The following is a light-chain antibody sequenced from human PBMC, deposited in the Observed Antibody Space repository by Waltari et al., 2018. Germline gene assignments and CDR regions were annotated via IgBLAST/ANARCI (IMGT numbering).Light chain of an antibody. J-gene: IGKJ1*01. CDR1: QSLRIY. V-gene: IGKV3-20*01. CDR3: QHYESLPVT. Sequence: SVLTQSTGTLSLSPGARATLSCRASQSLRIYLAWYQQKPGQAPRLLIYHASNRATGIPDRFSGSGSGTDFSLTISRLEPEDFAVYYCQHYESLPVTFGQGTKVEIK. CDR2: HAS.